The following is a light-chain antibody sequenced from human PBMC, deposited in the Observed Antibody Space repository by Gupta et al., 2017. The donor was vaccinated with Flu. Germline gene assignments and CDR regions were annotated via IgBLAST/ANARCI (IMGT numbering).Light chain of an antibody. V-gene: IGLV2-23*02. CDR1: SSDVGRHNL. CDR3: CSYADNVYVV. J-gene: IGLJ2*01. CDR2: EVN. Sequence: ITISFTRTSSDVGRHNLVSCYQQLLGRAPKVVMYEVNRRPSGVSNRVSGSKSGNTESLTSSGLQTEDEAYYDCCSYADNVYVVFGGGTKLTVL.